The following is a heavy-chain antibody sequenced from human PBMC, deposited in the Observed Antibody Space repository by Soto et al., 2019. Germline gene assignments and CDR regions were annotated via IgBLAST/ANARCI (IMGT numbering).Heavy chain of an antibody. V-gene: IGHV3-11*06. CDR1: GFTFSDYY. CDR2: ISSSSSYT. Sequence: GGSLRLYCSASGFTFSDYYMSWIRKVPGKGLEWVSYISSSSSYTNYADSVKGRFTISRDNAKNSLYLQMNSLRAEDTAVYYCARDKATTTDAFDIWGQGTMVTVSS. D-gene: IGHD1-26*01. J-gene: IGHJ3*02. CDR3: ARDKATTTDAFDI.